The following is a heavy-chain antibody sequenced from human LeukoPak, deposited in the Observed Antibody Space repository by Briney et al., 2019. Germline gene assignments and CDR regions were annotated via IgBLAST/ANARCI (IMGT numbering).Heavy chain of an antibody. CDR2: IYHSGST. CDR3: ARVIAAAGNWFDP. J-gene: IGHJ5*02. D-gene: IGHD6-13*01. CDR1: GYSISSGYY. Sequence: KTSETLSLTCTVSGYSISSGYYWGWIRQPPGKGLEWIGSIYHSGSTYYNPSLKSRVTISVDTSKNQFSLKLSSVTAADTAVYYCARVIAAAGNWFDPWGQGTLVTVSS. V-gene: IGHV4-38-2*02.